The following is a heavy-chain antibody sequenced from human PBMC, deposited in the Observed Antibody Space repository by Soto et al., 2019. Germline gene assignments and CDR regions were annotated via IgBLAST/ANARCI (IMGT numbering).Heavy chain of an antibody. Sequence: QVQLVESGGGLVKPGGSLRLSCAASGFRFGDYYMSWIRQAPGKGLEWGSYISSSAYTIYYAASVEGRFTISRDNAKNSLFLQMNSLRADDTAVYYCARGLVVAATRGPLDYWGPGILVTVSS. V-gene: IGHV3-11*01. CDR2: ISSSAYTI. CDR1: GFRFGDYY. CDR3: ARGLVVAATRGPLDY. J-gene: IGHJ4*02. D-gene: IGHD2-15*01.